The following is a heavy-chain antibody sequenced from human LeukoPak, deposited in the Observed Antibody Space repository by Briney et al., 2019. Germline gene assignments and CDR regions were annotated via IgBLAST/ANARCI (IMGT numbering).Heavy chain of an antibody. D-gene: IGHD6-13*01. CDR1: GYTFTAYY. Sequence: ASVTVSCKVSGYTFTAYYMHWVRPAPGQGLEWMGRIDPNSGGTKNAQKFQGRVTLTRDTSINTVYMELNTLTSDDMALYYCARGMGTSWFDYWGQGTLVTVSS. CDR3: ARGMGTSWFDY. J-gene: IGHJ4*02. V-gene: IGHV1-2*02. CDR2: IDPNSGGT.